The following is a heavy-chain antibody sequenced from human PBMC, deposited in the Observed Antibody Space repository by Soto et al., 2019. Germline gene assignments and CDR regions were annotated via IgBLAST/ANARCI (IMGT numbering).Heavy chain of an antibody. CDR3: ERFKQAGVWWSYRYKGWFDP. CDR2: IYYSGST. Sequence: ASETLSLTCTVSGGSISSGGYYWSWIRQHPGKGLEWIGYIYYSGSTYYNPSLKSRVTISVDTSKNQFSLKLSSVTAADTAVYYCERFKQAGVWWSYRYKGWFDPWGQGTLVTVSS. V-gene: IGHV4-31*03. CDR1: GGSISSGGYY. J-gene: IGHJ5*02. D-gene: IGHD3-16*02.